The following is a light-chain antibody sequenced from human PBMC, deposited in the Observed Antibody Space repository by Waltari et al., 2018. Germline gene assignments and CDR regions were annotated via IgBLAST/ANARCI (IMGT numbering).Light chain of an antibody. CDR3: TSYAGSNNVV. J-gene: IGLJ2*01. Sequence: QSALTQPPSASGSPGQSVTISCTGISSDVSNYNYVSWYQHHPGQAPQLTLYEVTKRPPGTPVRFSGSNSGTTAALTIEGLQAEDEASYYCTSYAGSNNVVFGGGTKVTVL. CDR1: SSDVSNYNY. CDR2: EVT. V-gene: IGLV2-8*01.